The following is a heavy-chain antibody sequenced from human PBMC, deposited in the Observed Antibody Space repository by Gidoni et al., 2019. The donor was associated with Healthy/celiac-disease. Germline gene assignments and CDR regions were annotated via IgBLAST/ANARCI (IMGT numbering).Heavy chain of an antibody. D-gene: IGHD1-20*01. CDR2: ISYDGSNK. CDR3: ARDNNWEAFDI. Sequence: QVQLVESGGGVVQPGRSLRLSCAASGFTFSSYAMHWVRQAPGKGLEWVAVISYDGSNKYYADSVKGRFTISRDNSKNTLYLQMNSLRAEDTAVYYCARDNNWEAFDIWGQGTMVTVSS. J-gene: IGHJ3*02. V-gene: IGHV3-30-3*01. CDR1: GFTFSSYA.